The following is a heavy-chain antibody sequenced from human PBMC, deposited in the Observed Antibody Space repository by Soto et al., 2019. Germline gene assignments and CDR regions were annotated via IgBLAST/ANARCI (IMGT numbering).Heavy chain of an antibody. CDR1: GGSISSGGYY. Sequence: QVQLQESGPGLVKPSQTLSLTCTVSGGSISSGGYYWSWIRQHPGKGLEWIGYIYYSGSTYYNPSLKSRVTISVDPSKNQFSLKLSSVTAADTAVYYCARVESGMVRGVMSFDYWGQGTLVTVSS. CDR3: ARVESGMVRGVMSFDY. CDR2: IYYSGST. J-gene: IGHJ4*02. D-gene: IGHD3-10*01. V-gene: IGHV4-31*03.